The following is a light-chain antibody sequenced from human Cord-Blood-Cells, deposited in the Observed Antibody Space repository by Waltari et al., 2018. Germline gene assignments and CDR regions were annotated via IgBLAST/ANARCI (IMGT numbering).Light chain of an antibody. CDR2: DVS. Sequence: QSALTQPASVSGSPGQPITISCTGTSSDVGGYNYVSWYQQHPGKAPKPMIYDVSKRPSGVSTRFSGSRSGTTASLTISGLQAEDEADYYCSSYTSSSTWVFGGGTKLTVL. CDR1: SSDVGGYNY. CDR3: SSYTSSSTWV. V-gene: IGLV2-14*01. J-gene: IGLJ3*02.